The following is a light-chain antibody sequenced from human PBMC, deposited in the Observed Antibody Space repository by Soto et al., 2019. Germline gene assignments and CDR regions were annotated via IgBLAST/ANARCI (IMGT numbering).Light chain of an antibody. V-gene: IGKV1-9*01. Sequence: DIQGTQSASFLSASVGYRVTITCRASQIICRSLAWYQHNPGKAPKLLIYAASTLQNGVPSSFSGSGSGTEFTLTISSLQPEDFATYYCQHLNDYRYTFGQGTKVEIK. CDR3: QHLNDYRYT. CDR2: AAS. CDR1: QIICRS. J-gene: IGKJ2*01.